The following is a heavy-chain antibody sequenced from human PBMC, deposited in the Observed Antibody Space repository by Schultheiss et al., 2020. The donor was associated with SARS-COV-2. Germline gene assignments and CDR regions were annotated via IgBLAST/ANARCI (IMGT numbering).Heavy chain of an antibody. J-gene: IGHJ6*03. D-gene: IGHD1-1*01. CDR2: IYYLGST. Sequence: SETLSLTCTVSGGSISSGSYYWSWIRQPPGKGLEWIGYIYYLGSTNYNPSLKSRVTIAVDTSKNQFSLKLNFVTAADTSMYYCARSWHQFTTYYLDVWGRGTTVTVSS. CDR3: ARSWHQFTTYYLDV. CDR1: GGSISSGSYY. V-gene: IGHV4-61*01.